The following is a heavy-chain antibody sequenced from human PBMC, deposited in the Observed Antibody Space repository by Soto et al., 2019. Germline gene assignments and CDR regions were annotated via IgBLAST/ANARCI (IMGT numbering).Heavy chain of an antibody. CDR3: ARALDIVVVVAATPGPRMDV. CDR2: SIPIFGTA. J-gene: IGHJ6*02. D-gene: IGHD2-15*01. V-gene: IGHV1-69*13. Sequence: GASVKVSCKASGGTFSSYAISWVRQAPGQGLEWMGGSIPIFGTANYAQKFQGRVTITADESTSTAYMELSSLRSEDTAVYYCARALDIVVVVAATPGPRMDVWGQGTTVTVSS. CDR1: GGTFSSYA.